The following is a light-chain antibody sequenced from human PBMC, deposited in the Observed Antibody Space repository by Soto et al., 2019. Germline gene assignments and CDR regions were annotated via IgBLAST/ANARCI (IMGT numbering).Light chain of an antibody. J-gene: IGKJ4*01. CDR1: KSVSSSY. CDR3: QQYGSSPT. CDR2: VAS. Sequence: EIVLTQSPGTLSLSPGERATLSCGASKSVSSSYLAWYQQKPGQAPRLLIYVASSRATGIPDRFSGRGSGTDFTLTISGLEPEDFAVYYCQQYGSSPTFGAGTKVDIK. V-gene: IGKV3-20*01.